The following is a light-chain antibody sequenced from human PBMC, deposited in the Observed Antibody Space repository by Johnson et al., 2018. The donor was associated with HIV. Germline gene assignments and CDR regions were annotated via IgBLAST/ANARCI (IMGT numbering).Light chain of an antibody. J-gene: IGLJ1*01. CDR3: AAWASALGAHYC. Sequence: QSVLTQPPSVSAAPGQKVTISCSGSTYNIGNNYVSWYQQLPGTAPKLLIYEKNKRPSGIPDRFSASKSGTSATLDITGLQTGDEADYYCAAWASALGAHYCFVTGPKVTVL. CDR1: TYNIGNNY. V-gene: IGLV1-51*02. CDR2: EKN.